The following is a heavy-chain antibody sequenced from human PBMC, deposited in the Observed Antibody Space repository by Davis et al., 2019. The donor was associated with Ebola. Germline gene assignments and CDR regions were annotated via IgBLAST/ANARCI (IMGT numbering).Heavy chain of an antibody. V-gene: IGHV4-59*01. D-gene: IGHD5-24*01. CDR1: GGSISTYY. CDR3: ARDKGDGYNYWGD. Sequence: MPSETLSLTCTVSGGSISTYYWSWIRQPPGKGLEWIGYIYYSGSTNYNPFLKSRVTISVDTSKNQFSLKLSSVTAADTAVYYCARDKGDGYNYWGDWGQGTLVTVSS. CDR2: IYYSGST. J-gene: IGHJ4*02.